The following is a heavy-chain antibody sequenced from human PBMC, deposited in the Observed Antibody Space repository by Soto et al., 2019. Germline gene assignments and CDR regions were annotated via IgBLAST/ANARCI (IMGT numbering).Heavy chain of an antibody. CDR2: ISGGGAGT. Sequence: GGSLRLSCVVSGRTFRSYAMSWVRQAPGKGLEWVSGISGGGAGTYYPDSVKGRFTISRDPSTTTLFLDMYSLGAEDTAIYYCAKGRKPDLDDGLCAFDSWGQGVLVTVSS. J-gene: IGHJ4*02. CDR3: AKGRKPDLDDGLCAFDS. CDR1: GRTFRSYA. V-gene: IGHV3-23*01.